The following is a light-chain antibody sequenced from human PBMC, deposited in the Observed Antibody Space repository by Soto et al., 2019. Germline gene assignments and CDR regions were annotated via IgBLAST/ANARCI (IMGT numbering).Light chain of an antibody. CDR1: SSDVGGYNY. J-gene: IGLJ2*01. CDR3: SSFTSTNTVS. V-gene: IGLV2-14*01. Sequence: QSVLTQPASVSGSPGQSITISCTGTSSDVGGYNYVSWYQQHPGKAPKLMIYNVSNRPSGVSNRFSGSKSGNTASLTISGLQAEDEGHYYCSSFTSTNTVSFGGGTKVTVL. CDR2: NVS.